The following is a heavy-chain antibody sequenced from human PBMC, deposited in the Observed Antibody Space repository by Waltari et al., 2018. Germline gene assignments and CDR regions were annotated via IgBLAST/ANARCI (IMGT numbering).Heavy chain of an antibody. V-gene: IGHV4-4*02. CDR1: GDSMGSRDF. CDR3: ARDRGRGLYLDS. D-gene: IGHD2-15*01. J-gene: IGHJ4*02. CDR2: VHRSGRT. Sequence: QLQLQQSGPGLVKPSASLSLPCAVSGDSMGSRDFWSWVRQSPGKGLEWIGQVHRSGRTNYNPSLASRVTMSIDTSNNQFSLKVTSATAADTAIYYCARDRGRGLYLDSWGQGILVTVSP.